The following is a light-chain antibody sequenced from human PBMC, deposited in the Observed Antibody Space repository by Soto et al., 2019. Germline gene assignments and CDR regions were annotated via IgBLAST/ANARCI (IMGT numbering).Light chain of an antibody. CDR1: SSDVGGYNY. Sequence: QSALTQPASVSGSPGQSITISCTGTSSDVGGYNYVSWYQQHPGKAPKLMIYEVSNRPSGVSNRFSGSKSGNTASLTIPGLQAEDEADYYCSSYTSSSTPHVVFGGGTKLTVL. V-gene: IGLV2-14*01. J-gene: IGLJ2*01. CDR2: EVS. CDR3: SSYTSSSTPHVV.